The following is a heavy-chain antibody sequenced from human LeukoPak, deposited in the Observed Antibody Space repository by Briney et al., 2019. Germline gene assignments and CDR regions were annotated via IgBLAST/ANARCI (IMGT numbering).Heavy chain of an antibody. CDR2: VYYTGST. CDR3: ARGLYSGSYTFDY. J-gene: IGHJ4*02. Sequence: SETLSLTCTVSGGTLNSFYWTWIRHPPGKGQDYMGYVYYTGSTKYNPSLKSRVTISEDTSNNQFSLKLNSVTAADTAVYYCARGLYSGSYTFDYWGQGTLVTVSS. D-gene: IGHD1-26*01. V-gene: IGHV4-59*08. CDR1: GGTLNSFY.